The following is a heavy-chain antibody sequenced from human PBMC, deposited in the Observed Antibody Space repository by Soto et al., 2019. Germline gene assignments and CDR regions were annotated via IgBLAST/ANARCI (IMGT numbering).Heavy chain of an antibody. Sequence: ASVKVSCKVSGYTLTELSMHWVRQAPGKGLEWMGGFDPEDGETIYAQKFQGRVTMTEDTSTDTDYKEQSSLRTEDTALYYCATELGYCSSTSCYDAFDIWGQGTMVTVSS. CDR2: FDPEDGET. J-gene: IGHJ3*02. D-gene: IGHD2-2*01. CDR1: GYTLTELS. CDR3: ATELGYCSSTSCYDAFDI. V-gene: IGHV1-24*01.